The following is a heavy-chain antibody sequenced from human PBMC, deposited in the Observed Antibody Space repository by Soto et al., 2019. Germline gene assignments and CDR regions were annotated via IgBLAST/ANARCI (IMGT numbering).Heavy chain of an antibody. Sequence: GGSLRLSCAASGFSFSSYAMTWARRAPGKGLEWVSSIGGSGITYYADSVKGRITISRDNSRNTVYLQMNSLGAEDTAVYYCARNSGYDYYDSTGIENWGQGTQVTVSS. J-gene: IGHJ4*02. CDR2: IGGSGIT. D-gene: IGHD3-22*01. CDR1: GFSFSSYA. V-gene: IGHV3-23*01. CDR3: ARNSGYDYYDSTGIEN.